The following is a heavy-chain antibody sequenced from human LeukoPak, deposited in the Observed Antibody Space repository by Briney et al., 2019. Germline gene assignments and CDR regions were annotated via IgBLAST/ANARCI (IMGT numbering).Heavy chain of an antibody. CDR2: SYYSGST. CDR3: ARDLPSSSWYKVRLDDAFDI. D-gene: IGHD6-13*01. Sequence: SETLSLTCTVSGGSIRSSSYYWGWIRQPPGKGLEWIGSSYYSGSTYYNPSLKSRVTISVDTSKNQFSLKLSSVTAADTAVYYCARDLPSSSWYKVRLDDAFDIWGQGTMVTVSS. CDR1: GGSIRSSSYY. J-gene: IGHJ3*02. V-gene: IGHV4-39*07.